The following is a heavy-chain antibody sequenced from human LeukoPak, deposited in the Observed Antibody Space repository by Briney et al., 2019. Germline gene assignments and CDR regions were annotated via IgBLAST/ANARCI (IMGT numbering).Heavy chain of an antibody. D-gene: IGHD6-6*01. V-gene: IGHV1-69*13. CDR1: GGTFSSYA. CDR2: IIPIFGTA. CDR3: ASRVLPSSATFDY. J-gene: IGHJ4*02. Sequence: SVKVSCKASGGTFSSYAISWVRQAPGQGLEWMGGIIPIFGTANYAQKFQGRVTITADESTSTAYMELSSLRSEDAAVYYCASRVLPSSATFDYWGQGTLVTVSS.